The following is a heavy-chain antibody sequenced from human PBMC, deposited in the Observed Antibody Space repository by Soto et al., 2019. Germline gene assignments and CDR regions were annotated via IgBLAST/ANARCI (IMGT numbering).Heavy chain of an antibody. V-gene: IGHV1-18*01. CDR3: ARGPQNDYVWGSYRSLNWFDP. CDR1: GYTFTSYG. J-gene: IGHJ5*02. D-gene: IGHD3-16*02. Sequence: ASVKVSCKASGYTFTSYGISWVRQAPGQGLEWMGWISAYNGNTNYAQKLQGRVTMTTDTSTSTAYMELRSLRSDDTAVYYCARGPQNDYVWGSYRSLNWFDPWGQGSLVTVSS. CDR2: ISAYNGNT.